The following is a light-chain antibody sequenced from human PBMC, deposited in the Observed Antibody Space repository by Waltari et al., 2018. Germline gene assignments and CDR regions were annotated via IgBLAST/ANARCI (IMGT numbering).Light chain of an antibody. J-gene: IGKJ1*01. V-gene: IGKV1-39*01. CDR3: QQSYSTPPWT. CDR1: QSISSY. Sequence: DIQMTQSPSSLSASVGDRVTITCRASQSISSYLNWYQQKPGKAPQLLIYAASSLQSRVPSRFSGSGSWTDFTLTISSLQPEDFATYYCQQSYSTPPWTFGQGTKVEIK. CDR2: AAS.